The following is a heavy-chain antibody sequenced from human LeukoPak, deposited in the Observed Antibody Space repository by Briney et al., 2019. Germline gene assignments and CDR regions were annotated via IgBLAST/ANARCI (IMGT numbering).Heavy chain of an antibody. V-gene: IGHV3-30*04. CDR1: GFTFSSYA. Sequence: PGGSLRLSCAASGFTFSSYAMHWVRQAPGKGLEWVAVISYDGSNKYYADSVKGRFTISRDNSKNTLYLQMNSLSAEDTAVYYCARDWAVYSYGSPFDYWGQGTLVTVSS. CDR3: ARDWAVYSYGSPFDY. D-gene: IGHD5-18*01. J-gene: IGHJ4*02. CDR2: ISYDGSNK.